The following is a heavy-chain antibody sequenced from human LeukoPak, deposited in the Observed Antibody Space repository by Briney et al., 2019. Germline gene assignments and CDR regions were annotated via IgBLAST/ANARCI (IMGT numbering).Heavy chain of an antibody. Sequence: SGTLSLTCAVSGGSISSSNWWNWVRLPPGQGLAWIGEIFHSESTNYNPSLKSRVTISVDKSKNHFSLNLTSVTAADTAVYYCARYRLSDRNWVSPREYYFDYWGQGTLVTVSS. D-gene: IGHD1-14*01. CDR2: IFHSEST. V-gene: IGHV4-4*02. CDR3: ARYRLSDRNWVSPREYYFDY. CDR1: GGSISSSNW. J-gene: IGHJ4*02.